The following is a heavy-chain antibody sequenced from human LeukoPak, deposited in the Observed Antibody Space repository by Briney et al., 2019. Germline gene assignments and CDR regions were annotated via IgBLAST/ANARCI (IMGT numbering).Heavy chain of an antibody. CDR3: ARSHAAFSVKGRHWYFDL. Sequence: PGGSLRLSCAASGFTFSSYAMNWVRQAPGKGLEWVSSISSISSYIYYADSVNGRFTISRDNAKNSLYLQMNSLRAEDTAVYYCARSHAAFSVKGRHWYFDLWGRGTLVTVSS. V-gene: IGHV3-21*01. CDR1: GFTFSSYA. J-gene: IGHJ2*01. D-gene: IGHD5/OR15-5a*01. CDR2: ISSISSYI.